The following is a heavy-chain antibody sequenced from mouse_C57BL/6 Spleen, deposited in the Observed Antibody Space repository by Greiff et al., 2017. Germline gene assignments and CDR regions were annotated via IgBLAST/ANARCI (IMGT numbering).Heavy chain of an antibody. D-gene: IGHD1-1*01. CDR3: ARTHITTVVATRDYYAMDY. V-gene: IGHV2-9-1*01. Sequence: VQLKESGPGLVAPSQSLSITCTVSGFSLTSYAISWVRQPPGKGLEWLGVIWTGGGTNYNSALKSRLSISKDNSKSQVFLKMNSLQTDDTARYYCARTHITTVVATRDYYAMDYWGQGTSVTVSS. J-gene: IGHJ4*01. CDR1: GFSLTSYA. CDR2: IWTGGGT.